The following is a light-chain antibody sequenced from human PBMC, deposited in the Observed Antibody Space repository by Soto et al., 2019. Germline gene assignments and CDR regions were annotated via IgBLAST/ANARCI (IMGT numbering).Light chain of an antibody. J-gene: IGLJ2*01. CDR1: SGHSNYA. V-gene: IGLV4-69*01. CDR3: QTGGTGTYVV. CDR2: LNSDGSH. Sequence: QSVLTQSPSASASLGASVKLTCTLISGHSNYAIAWHQQQPEQCPRYLMKLNSDGSHSKGDGIPDRFSGSSSGAERYLTISSLQSEDEADDHCQTGGTGTYVVFGGGTKLTVL.